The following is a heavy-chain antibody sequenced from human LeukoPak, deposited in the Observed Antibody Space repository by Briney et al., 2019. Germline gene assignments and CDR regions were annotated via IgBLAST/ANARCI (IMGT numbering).Heavy chain of an antibody. J-gene: IGHJ5*02. CDR3: ARLSPIVGASWWFDP. D-gene: IGHD1-26*01. Sequence: PSQTLSLTCTVSGGSISSGGYYWSWIRQPPGKGLEWIGYIYYSGSTNYNPSLKSRVTISVDTSKNQFSLKLSSVTAADTAVYYCARLSPIVGASWWFDPWGQGTLVTVSS. CDR1: GGSISSGGYY. V-gene: IGHV4-61*08. CDR2: IYYSGST.